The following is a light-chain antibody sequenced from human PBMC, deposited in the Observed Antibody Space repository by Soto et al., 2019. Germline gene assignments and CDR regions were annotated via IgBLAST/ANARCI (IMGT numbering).Light chain of an antibody. CDR1: QNVNKNY. J-gene: IGKJ2*01. V-gene: IGKV3-20*01. Sequence: VLTQSPGTLSLSPGERATLSCRASQNVNKNYVASYQQKPGQAPRLLIRGASSRATGLPDRFSGSGSGTAFTLTISRLEPEDFAVSYCQQYGSSPGTFGQGTKLEIK. CDR2: GAS. CDR3: QQYGSSPGT.